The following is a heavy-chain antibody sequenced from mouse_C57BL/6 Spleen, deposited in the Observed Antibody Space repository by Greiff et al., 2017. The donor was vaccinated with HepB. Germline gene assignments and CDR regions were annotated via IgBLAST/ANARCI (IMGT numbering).Heavy chain of an antibody. D-gene: IGHD1-1*01. CDR1: GFTFSSYG. J-gene: IGHJ1*03. CDR3: ARHTTVVATTKWYFDV. V-gene: IGHV5-6*01. CDR2: ISSGGSYT. Sequence: EVKVVESGGDLVKPGGSLKLSCAASGFTFSSYGMSWVRQTPDKRLEWVATISSGGSYTYYPDSVKGRFTISRDNAKNTLYLQMSSLKSEDTAMYYCARHTTVVATTKWYFDVWGTGTTVTVSS.